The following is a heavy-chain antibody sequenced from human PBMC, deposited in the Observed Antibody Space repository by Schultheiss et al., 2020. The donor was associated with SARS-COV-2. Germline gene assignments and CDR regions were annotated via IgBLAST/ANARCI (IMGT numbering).Heavy chain of an antibody. J-gene: IGHJ4*02. V-gene: IGHV4-55*08. CDR3: ARGGSSSWPTYYFDY. D-gene: IGHD6-13*01. CDR2: FHHSGST. CDR1: GDSISSGNW. Sequence: SETLSLICAVSGDSISSGNWWIWVRQPPGKGLEWIGEFHHSGSTYYNMSLKSRITMSVDTSKNQFYLKLSSVTAADTAVYYCARGGSSSWPTYYFDYWGQGTLVTVSS.